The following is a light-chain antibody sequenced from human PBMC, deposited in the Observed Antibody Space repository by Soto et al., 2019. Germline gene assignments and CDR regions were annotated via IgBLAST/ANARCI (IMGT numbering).Light chain of an antibody. CDR2: GAS. V-gene: IGKV3-20*01. CDR1: QSVSSSY. Sequence: ETVLTQSPGTLSLSPGERATLSCRACQSVSSSYLAWYQQKPGQAPRLLIYGASSRATGIPDRFSGSGSGTDFTLTISRLEPEDFAVYYCQQYGSSPPDFGGGTRLEI. CDR3: QQYGSSPPD. J-gene: IGKJ5*01.